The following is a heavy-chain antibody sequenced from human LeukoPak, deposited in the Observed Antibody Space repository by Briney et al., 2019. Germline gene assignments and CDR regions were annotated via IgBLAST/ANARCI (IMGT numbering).Heavy chain of an antibody. CDR2: IYPGDSDT. J-gene: IGHJ3*02. CDR1: GHSFISYW. CDR3: ARSKITMVRGAPFDI. V-gene: IGHV5-51*01. D-gene: IGHD3-10*01. Sequence: GESLKISCKGSGHSFISYWIGWVRQMPGKGLEWMGIIYPGDSDTRYSPSFQGQVTISADKSISTAYLQWSSLKASDTAMYYCARSKITMVRGAPFDIWGQGTMVTVSS.